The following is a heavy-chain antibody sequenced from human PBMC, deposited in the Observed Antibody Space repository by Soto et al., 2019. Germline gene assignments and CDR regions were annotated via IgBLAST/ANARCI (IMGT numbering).Heavy chain of an antibody. J-gene: IGHJ6*03. D-gene: IGHD2-15*01. CDR3: ARVLGGEYYYYYMDV. CDR2: IWYDGSNK. V-gene: IGHV3-33*01. Sequence: QVQLVESGGGVVQPGRSLRLSCAASGFTFSSYGMHWVRQAPGKGLERVAVIWYDGSNKYYADSVKGRFTISRDNSKNTLYLQMNSLRAEDTAVYYCARVLGGEYYYYYMDVWGKGTTVTVSS. CDR1: GFTFSSYG.